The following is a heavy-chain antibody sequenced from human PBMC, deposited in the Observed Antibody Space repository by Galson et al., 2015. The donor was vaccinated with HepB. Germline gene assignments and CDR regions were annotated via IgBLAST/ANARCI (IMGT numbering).Heavy chain of an antibody. Sequence: SVKVSCKASGYTFANYGVSWVRQAPGQGLEWMGWISAYSGKSDYAQHLQDRVTMTTDTSTNTAYMDLRSLRSDDTAVYYCARIGGYGSLVHFDYWGQGTLVTVSS. CDR3: ARIGGYGSLVHFDY. J-gene: IGHJ4*02. CDR1: GYTFANYG. V-gene: IGHV1-18*01. D-gene: IGHD1-26*01. CDR2: ISAYSGKS.